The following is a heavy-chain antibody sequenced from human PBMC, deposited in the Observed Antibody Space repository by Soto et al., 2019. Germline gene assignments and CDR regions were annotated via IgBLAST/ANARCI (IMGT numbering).Heavy chain of an antibody. D-gene: IGHD3-10*01. J-gene: IGHJ6*02. CDR1: GFTFSSYG. CDR3: AKDNGVYYYYYGMDV. Sequence: QVQLVESGGGVVQPGRSLRLSCAASGFTFSSYGMHWVRQAPGKGLEWVAVISYDGSNKYYADSVKGRFSISRDNSKNTLYLQMNSLRAEDTAVYYCAKDNGVYYYYYGMDVWGQGTTVTLSS. V-gene: IGHV3-30*18. CDR2: ISYDGSNK.